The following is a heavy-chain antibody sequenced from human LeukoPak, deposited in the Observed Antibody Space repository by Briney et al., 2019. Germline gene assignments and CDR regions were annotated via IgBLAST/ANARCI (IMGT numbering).Heavy chain of an antibody. CDR3: ARGASVVAGNDNAFDI. CDR1: GFTFSSYS. J-gene: IGHJ3*02. D-gene: IGHD6-19*01. CDR2: ISTSSSYI. Sequence: GGSLRLSCAASGFTFSSYSTNWVRQAPGKGLEWVSSISTSSSYIYYADSVKGRFTISRDNARNSLYLQMNSLRAEDTAVYYCARGASVVAGNDNAFDIWGQGTMVTVSS. V-gene: IGHV3-21*01.